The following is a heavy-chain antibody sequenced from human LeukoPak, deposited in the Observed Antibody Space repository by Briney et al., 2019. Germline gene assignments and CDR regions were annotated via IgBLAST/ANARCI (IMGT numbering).Heavy chain of an antibody. Sequence: SVKLSCKASGATFTSYATSWVRQPPGQGLGWMGGIIPIFGVANYAQKFQGRVKITADKSTSIAYMELSSLRSEDTVVYYCARWKIFDYCGSSVGLGAFDIWGQGTMVTVSS. CDR2: IIPIFGVA. J-gene: IGHJ3*02. CDR3: ARWKIFDYCGSSVGLGAFDI. D-gene: IGHD4-23*01. V-gene: IGHV1-69*10. CDR1: GATFTSYA.